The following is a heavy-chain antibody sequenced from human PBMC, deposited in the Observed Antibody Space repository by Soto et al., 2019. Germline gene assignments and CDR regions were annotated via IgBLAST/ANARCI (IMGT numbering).Heavy chain of an antibody. CDR2: IYYSGST. V-gene: IGHV4-39*02. Sequence: SETLSLTCTVSGGSISSSSYYLGWIRPPPGKGLEWIGSIYYSGSTYYNPSLKSRVTISVDTSKNQFSLKLSSVTAADTAVYYCAREEVVVVVAATPGYYYYGMDVWGQGTTVTVSS. D-gene: IGHD2-15*01. J-gene: IGHJ6*02. CDR1: GGSISSSSYY. CDR3: AREEVVVVVAATPGYYYYGMDV.